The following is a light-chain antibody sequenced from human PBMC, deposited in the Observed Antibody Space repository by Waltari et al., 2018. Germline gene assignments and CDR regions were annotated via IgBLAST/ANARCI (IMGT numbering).Light chain of an antibody. J-gene: IGLJ1*01. V-gene: IGLV2-14*01. CDR1: DSDVGAYDF. Sequence: QSALTQPASVSGSPGQSITISCSGTDSDVGAYDFVSWYQQHPGNAPHLIIYEVSNRPSGMSNRFSASKSGNTASLTSSGLQAEDEADYYCSSYTTSSAPGVFGTGTRVTVL. CDR2: EVS. CDR3: SSYTTSSAPGV.